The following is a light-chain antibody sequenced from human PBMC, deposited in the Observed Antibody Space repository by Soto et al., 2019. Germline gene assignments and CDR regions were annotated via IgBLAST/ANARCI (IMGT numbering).Light chain of an antibody. CDR1: QRISGW. CDR2: GAS. CDR3: QQTNRFPYT. Sequence: DIQMTQSPSSVSASVGERVAFTCRASQRISGWLAWYQQKPGQAPKLLIDGASTMQTGFPSSFSGSGSRADFTLTSSIQSPEDSGTYYCQQTNRFPYTFGQGTKLEIK. J-gene: IGKJ2*01. V-gene: IGKV1-12*01.